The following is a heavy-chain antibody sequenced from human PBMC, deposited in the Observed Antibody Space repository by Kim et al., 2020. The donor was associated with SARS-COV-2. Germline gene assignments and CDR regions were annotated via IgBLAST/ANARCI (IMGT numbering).Heavy chain of an antibody. J-gene: IGHJ4*02. D-gene: IGHD3-10*01. V-gene: IGHV3-33*06. CDR3: AKDYYGSGSPGYYFDY. Sequence: GGSLRLSCVASGFTFSRYGMHWVRQAPGKGLEWVTVIWYDGSKKYYADSVKGRFTISRDNSKNTLYLQMNSLRAEDTAVYYCAKDYYGSGSPGYYFDYWGQGTLVTVSS. CDR1: GFTFSRYG. CDR2: IWYDGSKK.